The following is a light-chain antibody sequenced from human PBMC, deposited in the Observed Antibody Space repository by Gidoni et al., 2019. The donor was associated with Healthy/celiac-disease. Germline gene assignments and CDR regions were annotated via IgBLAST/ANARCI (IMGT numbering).Light chain of an antibody. J-gene: IGKJ4*01. CDR1: QSISSY. CDR2: AAS. CDR3: QQSYSTPL. Sequence: DIQLTQSPSSLSAAVGARVTITCRASQSISSYLNWYQQKPGKAPKLLIYAASRLQSGVPSRFSGSGSGTDFTLTISSLQPEDFATYYCQQSYSTPLFGGGTKVEIK. V-gene: IGKV1-39*01.